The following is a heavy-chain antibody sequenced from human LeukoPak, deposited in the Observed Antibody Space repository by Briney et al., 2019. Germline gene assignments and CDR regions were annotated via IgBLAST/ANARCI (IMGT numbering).Heavy chain of an antibody. CDR3: AKKRNSHETLYFFDY. V-gene: IGHV3-23*01. J-gene: IGHJ4*02. Sequence: PGGSLRPSCAASGFTFNTYGMTWVRQAPGKGLEWVSAISGSGTSTYYADSVQGRFTISRDNSKNTLSLEMNGLRAEDTAVYYCAKKRNSHETLYFFDYWGQGTLVTVSS. D-gene: IGHD1-14*01. CDR1: GFTFNTYG. CDR2: ISGSGTST.